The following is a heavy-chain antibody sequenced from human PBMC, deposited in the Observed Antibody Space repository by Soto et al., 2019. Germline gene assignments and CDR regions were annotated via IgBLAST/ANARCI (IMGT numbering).Heavy chain of an antibody. D-gene: IGHD3-9*01. CDR2: ITPNRGDT. V-gene: IGHV1-2*02. J-gene: IGHJ4*02. CDR3: AREISSTWYYVFLTGYLDY. Sequence: ASVKVSCKASGYTFTGYYMDWVRQAPGQGPGWRGGITPNRGDTNYAQNFRGGVTRTGTTPTSTAYMGLSGRRVADRAVYYWAREISSTWYYVFLTGYLDYWGKEPLVTVPS. CDR1: GYTFTGYY.